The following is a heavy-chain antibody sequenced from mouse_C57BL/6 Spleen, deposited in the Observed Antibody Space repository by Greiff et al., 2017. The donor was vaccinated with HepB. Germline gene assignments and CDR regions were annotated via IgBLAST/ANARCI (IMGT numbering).Heavy chain of an antibody. D-gene: IGHD1-1*01. CDR2: IWSGGST. CDR1: GFSLTSYG. CDR3: ARNRDYGSSYNYAMDY. V-gene: IGHV2-2*01. J-gene: IGHJ4*01. Sequence: VQLQQSGPGLVQPSQSLSITCTVSGFSLTSYGVHWVRQSPGKGLEWLGVIWSGGSTDYNAAFISRLSISKDNSKSQVFFKMNRLQADDTAIYYCARNRDYGSSYNYAMDYWGQGTSVTVSS.